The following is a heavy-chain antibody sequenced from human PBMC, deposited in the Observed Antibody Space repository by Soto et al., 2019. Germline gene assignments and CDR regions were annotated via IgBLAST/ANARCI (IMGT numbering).Heavy chain of an antibody. CDR3: AKNLPRTGRFDY. CDR1: GASITSTTYF. Sequence: SETLSLTCTLSGASITSTTYFWAWIRQPPAKGLEWVGSIYYSGRTYSHPSLRSRVTISVDRSKNQFSLTMSSVAAADTAVYYCAKNLPRTGRFDYWGQGTSVTVSS. J-gene: IGHJ4*02. CDR2: IYYSGRT. V-gene: IGHV4-39*01.